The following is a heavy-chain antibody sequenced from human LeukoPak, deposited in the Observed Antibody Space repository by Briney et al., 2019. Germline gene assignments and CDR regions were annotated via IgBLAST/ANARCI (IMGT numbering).Heavy chain of an antibody. J-gene: IGHJ3*01. CDR2: IKQDGSEK. D-gene: IGHD2/OR15-2a*01. Sequence: GGSLRLSCAASGVTFSTYWMSWVRQAPGKGLEWVANIKQDGSEKYYVDSVKGRFTISRDNTKNSLSLQMNSLRVEDTAVYYCARGGFYTDPDAFDVWGQGTMVTVSS. CDR1: GVTFSTYW. V-gene: IGHV3-7*04. CDR3: ARGGFYTDPDAFDV.